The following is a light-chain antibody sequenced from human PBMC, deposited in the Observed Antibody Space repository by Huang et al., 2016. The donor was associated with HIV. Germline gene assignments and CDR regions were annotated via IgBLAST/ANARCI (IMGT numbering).Light chain of an antibody. V-gene: IGKV3-15*01. Sequence: EIVLTQSPATLSVSPGERATLSCRASQRVSSNLAWYQQKPGQAPRLLIYGASTRATGVPARFSCSGSGTEFTLTISSLQSEDFAVYYCQQYNNWPPLTFGGATKVEIK. CDR1: QRVSSN. CDR2: GAS. J-gene: IGKJ4*01. CDR3: QQYNNWPPLT.